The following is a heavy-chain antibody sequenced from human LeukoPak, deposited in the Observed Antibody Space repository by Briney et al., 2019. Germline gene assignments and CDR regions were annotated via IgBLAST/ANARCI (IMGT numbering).Heavy chain of an antibody. CDR3: STDDYGL. Sequence: GGSLRLSCVASGFTFTNAWMAWVRQAPGKGLEWVARIKSKTDGGSTDYAAPMKGRFNISRDDLQSIVYLQMNSLKIEDTATYYCSTDDYGLWGQGTLVTVPS. V-gene: IGHV3-15*01. CDR1: GFTFTNAW. CDR2: IKSKTDGGST. J-gene: IGHJ4*02. D-gene: IGHD4-17*01.